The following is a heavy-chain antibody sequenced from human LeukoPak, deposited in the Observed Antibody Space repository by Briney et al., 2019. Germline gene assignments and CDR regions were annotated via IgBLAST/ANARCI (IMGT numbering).Heavy chain of an antibody. CDR1: GYTFTSYG. CDR2: IIPILGIA. Sequence: SVKVSCKASGYTFTSYGISWVRQAPGQGLEWMGRIIPILGIANYAQKFQGRVTITADKSTSTAYMELSSLRSEDTAVYYCARQDMVRGATWGQGTLVTVSS. J-gene: IGHJ5*02. V-gene: IGHV1-69*04. D-gene: IGHD3-10*01. CDR3: ARQDMVRGAT.